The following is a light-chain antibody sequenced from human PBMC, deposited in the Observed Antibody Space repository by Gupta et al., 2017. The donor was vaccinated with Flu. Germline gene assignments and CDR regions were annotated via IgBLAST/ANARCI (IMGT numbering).Light chain of an antibody. CDR1: HSVYSD. CDR2: AAS. V-gene: IGKV3D-15*01. CDR3: QQYSIWPPTWT. Sequence: EVVMTQSPATLSVSPGERVTLSCSASHSVYSDLAWCQHKPGQAPRLLIYAASTRATGIPATFSGSGSGTEFTRTISNLQSEDSATYYCQQYSIWPPTWTLGQGTKVE. J-gene: IGKJ1*01.